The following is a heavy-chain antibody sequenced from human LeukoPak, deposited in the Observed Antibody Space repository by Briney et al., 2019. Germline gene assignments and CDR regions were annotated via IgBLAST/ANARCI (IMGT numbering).Heavy chain of an antibody. CDR2: IYYSGST. D-gene: IGHD2-2*01. V-gene: IGHV4-59*01. Sequence: SETLSLTCTVSGGSISSYYWSWIRQPPGKGLEWIGYIYYSGSTNYNPSLKSRVTISVDTSKNQLSLKLSSVTAADTAVYYCARGTRSRRPTSHCFDYWGQGTLVTVSS. CDR3: ARGTRSRRPTSHCFDY. CDR1: GGSISSYY. J-gene: IGHJ4*02.